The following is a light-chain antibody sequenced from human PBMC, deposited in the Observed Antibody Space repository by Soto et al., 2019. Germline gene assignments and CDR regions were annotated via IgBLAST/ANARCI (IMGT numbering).Light chain of an antibody. J-gene: IGKJ2*01. CDR2: GAS. CDR3: QQYNNWPPYT. CDR1: QSVSSN. Sequence: EIVMTQSPATLSVSPGERATLSCRASQSVSSNLAWYQQKPGQAPRLLIYGASTRATGIPARFSGSGSGKEFTLTISSLHSEDFAVYYCQQYNNWPPYTFGQGTKLEIK. V-gene: IGKV3-15*01.